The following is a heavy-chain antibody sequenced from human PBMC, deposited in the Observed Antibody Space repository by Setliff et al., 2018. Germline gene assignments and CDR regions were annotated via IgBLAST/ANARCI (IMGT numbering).Heavy chain of an antibody. J-gene: IGHJ2*01. CDR3: AKRVRSYCSSTSCSSSLWYFDL. CDR1: GFTFSSYA. Sequence: GESLRLSCAASGFTFSSYAMSWVRQAPGKGLEWVSAISGSGGSTYYADSVKGRFTISRDNSKNTLYLQMNSLRAEDTAVYYCAKRVRSYCSSTSCSSSLWYFDLWGRGTLVTVSS. D-gene: IGHD2-2*01. V-gene: IGHV3-23*01. CDR2: ISGSGGST.